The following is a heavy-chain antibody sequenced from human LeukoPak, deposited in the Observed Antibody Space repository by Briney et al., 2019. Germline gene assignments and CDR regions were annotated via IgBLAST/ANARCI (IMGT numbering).Heavy chain of an antibody. CDR2: ISSSGSTI. Sequence: GGSLRLSCAASGFTFSSYEMNWVRQATGKGLEWVSYISSSGSTIYYADSVKGRFTISRDNAKNSLYLQMNSLRAEDTAVYYCAKARIAAAGRYFDYWGQGTLVTVSS. J-gene: IGHJ4*02. CDR1: GFTFSSYE. D-gene: IGHD6-13*01. CDR3: AKARIAAAGRYFDY. V-gene: IGHV3-48*03.